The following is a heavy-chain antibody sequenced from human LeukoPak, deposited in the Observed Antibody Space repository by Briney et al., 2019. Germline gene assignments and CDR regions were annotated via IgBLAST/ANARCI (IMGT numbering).Heavy chain of an antibody. CDR3: AANFDF. CDR1: GFTFSNYG. CDR2: IWYDGSTK. Sequence: GVSLRLSCAASGFTFSNYGMHWVRQAPGRGLEWVAVIWYDGSTKYYADSVKGRFTISRDNSKNMLYLQMKSLRAEDTAVYYCAANFDFWGQGTLVTVSS. V-gene: IGHV3-33*01. J-gene: IGHJ4*02.